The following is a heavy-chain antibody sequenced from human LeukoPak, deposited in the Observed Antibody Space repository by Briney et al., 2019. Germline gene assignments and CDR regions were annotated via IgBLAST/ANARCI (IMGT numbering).Heavy chain of an antibody. CDR1: GFTVSTNY. CDR3: AKDFRIGYSAHFDY. V-gene: IGHV3-53*01. J-gene: IGHJ4*02. Sequence: GGSLRLSCAASGFTVSTNYMSWVRQAPGKGLEWVSVFYSGDDTYYADSVKGRFTISRDNSKNTLYLQMNSLRAEDTAVYYCAKDFRIGYSAHFDYWGQGALVTVSS. CDR2: FYSGDDT. D-gene: IGHD2-21*01.